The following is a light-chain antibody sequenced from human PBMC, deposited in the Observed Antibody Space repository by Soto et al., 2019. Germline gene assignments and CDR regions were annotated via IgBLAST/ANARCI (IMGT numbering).Light chain of an antibody. Sequence: DIQMTQSPSSLSASVGDRVTITCQASQDITNDLNWYQQKPGKAPKVLIYEASNLETGVPSRFSGSVSGTDFTFTISSLQPEDIATYFGQLYDNVPLTFGGGTKVEIK. V-gene: IGKV1-33*01. CDR2: EAS. CDR3: QLYDNVPLT. J-gene: IGKJ4*01. CDR1: QDITND.